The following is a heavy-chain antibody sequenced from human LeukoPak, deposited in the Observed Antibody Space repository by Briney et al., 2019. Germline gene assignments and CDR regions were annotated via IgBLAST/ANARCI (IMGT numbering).Heavy chain of an antibody. J-gene: IGHJ4*02. CDR2: FDSEDGET. Sequence: SSVNVSCKVSVYTLTELFIHWVGQAPGKGVEWMGGFDSEDGETIYAQKFQGRVTMTEYTSTDTPYMELSSLRYEDTAVYCCATPSLAVDHYFDYWGQGTLVTVSS. CDR3: ATPSLAVDHYFDY. V-gene: IGHV1-24*01. CDR1: VYTLTELF.